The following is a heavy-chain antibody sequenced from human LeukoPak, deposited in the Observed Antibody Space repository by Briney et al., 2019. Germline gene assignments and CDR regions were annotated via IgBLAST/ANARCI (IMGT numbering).Heavy chain of an antibody. Sequence: SETLSLTCTVSGGSISGSSYYWGWIRQPPGKGLEWIGSIYYSGSTYYNPSLKSRVTISVDTSKNQFSLKLSSVTAADTAVYYCARNYYGSGSYYLGGHDAFDIWGQGTMVTVSS. CDR2: IYYSGST. CDR3: ARNYYGSGSYYLGGHDAFDI. V-gene: IGHV4-39*07. D-gene: IGHD3-10*01. CDR1: GGSISGSSYY. J-gene: IGHJ3*02.